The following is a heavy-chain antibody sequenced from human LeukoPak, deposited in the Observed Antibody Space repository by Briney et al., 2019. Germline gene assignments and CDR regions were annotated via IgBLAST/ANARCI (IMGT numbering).Heavy chain of an antibody. Sequence: GGSLRLSCAASEFTFSSYWMSWVRQAPGKGLEWVANIKQDGSEKYYVDSVKGRFTISRDNAKNSLYLQMNSLRAEDTAVYYCARDSELLTLDYWGQGTLVTVSS. D-gene: IGHD3-10*01. J-gene: IGHJ4*02. V-gene: IGHV3-7*01. CDR1: EFTFSSYW. CDR3: ARDSELLTLDY. CDR2: IKQDGSEK.